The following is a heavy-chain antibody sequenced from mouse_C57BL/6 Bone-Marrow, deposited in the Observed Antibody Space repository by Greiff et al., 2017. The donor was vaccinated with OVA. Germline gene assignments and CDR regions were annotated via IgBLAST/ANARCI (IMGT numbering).Heavy chain of an antibody. Sequence: QVQLQQSGAELVKPGASVKLSCKASGYTFTSYWMQWVPPRPGPGLEWIGEIDPSDSYTTYNQKFKGKATLTVDTSSSTAYMQLSSLTSEDSAVYYCARWGWLPYYFDYWGQGTTLTVSS. V-gene: IGHV1-50*01. CDR3: ARWGWLPYYFDY. CDR2: IDPSDSYT. CDR1: GYTFTSYW. J-gene: IGHJ2*01. D-gene: IGHD2-3*01.